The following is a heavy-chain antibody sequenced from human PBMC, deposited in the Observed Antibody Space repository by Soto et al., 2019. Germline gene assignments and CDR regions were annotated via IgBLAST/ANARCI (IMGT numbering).Heavy chain of an antibody. CDR3: ARELEQLVVINVLGYYYYGMDV. CDR2: INPNSGGT. Sequence: GASVKVSCKASGYTFTGYYMHWVRQAPGQGLEWMGWINPNSGGTNYAQKFQGRVTMTRDTSISTAYMELSRLRSDDTAVYYCARELEQLVVINVLGYYYYGMDVWGQGTTVTVSS. V-gene: IGHV1-2*02. D-gene: IGHD6-6*01. J-gene: IGHJ6*02. CDR1: GYTFTGYY.